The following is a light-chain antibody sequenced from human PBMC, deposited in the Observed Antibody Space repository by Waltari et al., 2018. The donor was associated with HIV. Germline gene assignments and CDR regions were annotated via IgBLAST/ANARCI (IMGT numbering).Light chain of an antibody. CDR3: NSFTDTDTLV. V-gene: IGLV2-14*03. Sequence: QSALTQPASVSGSPGHSVTISCPGTNGDVVSYNLVSWYQQYPGRAPQLIIYGVNSRPSGVSDRFSGSKFGNTASLTISGLRADDEADYYCNSFTDTDTLVFGGGTRLTVL. CDR1: NGDVVSYNL. J-gene: IGLJ3*02. CDR2: GVN.